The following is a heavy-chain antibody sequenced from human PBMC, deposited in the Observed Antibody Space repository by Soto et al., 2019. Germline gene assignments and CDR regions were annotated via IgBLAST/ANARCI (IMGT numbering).Heavy chain of an antibody. CDR1: GFTFSTYT. V-gene: IGHV3-48*02. CDR2: ISSSSSTI. Sequence: GGSLRLSCVASGFTFSTYTMNWVRQAPGKGLEWVSYISSSSSTIYYADSVKGRFTISRDNAKNSLYLQMSSLRDEDTAVYYCAREGAGDSSSWTYYYYYGMDVWGQGTTVTVSS. D-gene: IGHD6-13*01. CDR3: AREGAGDSSSWTYYYYYGMDV. J-gene: IGHJ6*02.